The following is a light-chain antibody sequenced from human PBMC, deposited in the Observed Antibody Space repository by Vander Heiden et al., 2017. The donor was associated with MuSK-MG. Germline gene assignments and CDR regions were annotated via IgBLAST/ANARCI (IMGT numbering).Light chain of an antibody. CDR3: QAWDRSTAVV. CDR1: QLGEKD. CDR2: QDS. V-gene: IGLV3-1*01. J-gene: IGLJ2*01. Sequence: SYGLTQPPSVAVSPGQTAAITAAGDQLGEKDACWYQQTPDQSHALVIYQDSRRPSGIPARFSGSNSGNTATLTISGTQAMDEADYYCQAWDRSTAVVFGGGTKVTVL.